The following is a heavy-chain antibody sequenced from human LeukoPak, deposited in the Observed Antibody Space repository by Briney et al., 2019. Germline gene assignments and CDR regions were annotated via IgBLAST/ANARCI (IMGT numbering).Heavy chain of an antibody. V-gene: IGHV3-7*01. J-gene: IGHJ4*02. D-gene: IGHD7-27*01. CDR1: GFTFTSYW. Sequence: QTGGSLRLSCAASGFTFTSYWMAWVRPAPGQGLEWVANIAQDGGDRVYADSVRGRLTISRDNAENSLFLQMNSLRAEDTAVYYCSNGIYQTSYWGQGTLVTVSS. CDR3: SNGIYQTSY. CDR2: IAQDGGDR.